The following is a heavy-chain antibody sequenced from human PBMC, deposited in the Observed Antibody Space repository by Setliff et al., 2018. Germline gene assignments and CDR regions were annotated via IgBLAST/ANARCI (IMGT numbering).Heavy chain of an antibody. CDR3: YVWFDP. Sequence: LSLTCTVSGGSISGGGYYWSWIRQHPGKGLEWIGYIYYSGSTYYNPSISTTYMEPSRLRFDDTAVYYCARFDYSDSGGYYYVWFDPWGQGTLVTVSS. D-gene: IGHD3-22*01. V-gene: IGHV4-31*01. CDR2: IYYSGST. CDR1: GGSISGGGYY. J-gene: IGHJ5*02.